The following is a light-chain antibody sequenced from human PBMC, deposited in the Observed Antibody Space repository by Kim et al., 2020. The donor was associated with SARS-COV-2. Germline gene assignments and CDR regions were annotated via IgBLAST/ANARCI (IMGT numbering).Light chain of an antibody. V-gene: IGKV3-20*01. CDR3: QQYGGGLA. Sequence: EIVFTQSPGTLSLSPGERATLSCRASQSVSTTYLAWYQQKPGQAPRVLIYGASSRATGIPDRFSGSGYGTDFTLTISRLEPEDFAVYYCQQYGGGLAFGGGTKVDIK. J-gene: IGKJ4*01. CDR1: QSVSTTY. CDR2: GAS.